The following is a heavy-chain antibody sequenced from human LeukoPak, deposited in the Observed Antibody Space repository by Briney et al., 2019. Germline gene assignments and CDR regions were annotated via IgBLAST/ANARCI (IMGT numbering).Heavy chain of an antibody. CDR3: AKVASVVVAAEVDY. D-gene: IGHD2-15*01. V-gene: IGHV3-23*01. J-gene: IGHJ4*02. CDR2: ISGSGGST. Sequence: GGSLRLSCAASGFTFSSYAMSWVRQAPGKGLEWVSAISGSGGSTYYADSVKGRFTVSRDNSKNTLYLQMNSLRAEDTAVYYCAKVASVVVAAEVDYWGQGTLVTVSS. CDR1: GFTFSSYA.